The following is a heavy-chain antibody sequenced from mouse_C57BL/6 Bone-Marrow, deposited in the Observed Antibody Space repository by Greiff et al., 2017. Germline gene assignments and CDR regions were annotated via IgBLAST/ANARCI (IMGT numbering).Heavy chain of an antibody. CDR2: ISYSGST. CDR1: GYSITSDY. Sequence: EVQLQQSGPGLAKPSQTLSLTCSVTGYSITSDYWNWIRKFPGNKLEYMGYISYSGSTYYYPSLNSRISITRDTSKNKYYLQLHSVTTEDTATEYGARGISYYWYFGVGGTGTTVTVSS. D-gene: IGHD1-1*01. V-gene: IGHV3-8*01. J-gene: IGHJ1*03. CDR3: ARGISYYWYFGV.